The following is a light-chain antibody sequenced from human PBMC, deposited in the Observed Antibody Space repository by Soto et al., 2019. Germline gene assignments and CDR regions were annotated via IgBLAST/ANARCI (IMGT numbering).Light chain of an antibody. J-gene: IGKJ4*01. CDR3: QHYGGSPLA. CDR1: QSISSSF. CDR2: GAS. V-gene: IGKV3-20*01. Sequence: IVLTQSPGTLSLSPGERATLSCRASQSISSSFLAWYQQIPGQAPRLLIYGASSRAIGIPDRFSGSGSGTDFTLTISRLEPEDFAVYYCQHYGGSPLAFGGGTKVEIK.